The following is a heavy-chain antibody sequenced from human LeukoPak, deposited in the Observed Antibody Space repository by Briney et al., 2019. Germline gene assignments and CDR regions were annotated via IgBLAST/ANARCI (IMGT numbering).Heavy chain of an antibody. Sequence: HPEGSLRLSCAASGFTVSSNYMSWVRQAPGKGLEWVSVIYSGGSTYYADSVKGRFTISRDNSKNTLYLQMSSLRAEDTAVYYCARDPTNYYGSGSYYKGGAFDIWGQGTMVTVSS. CDR1: GFTVSSNY. V-gene: IGHV3-53*01. CDR2: IYSGGST. J-gene: IGHJ3*02. D-gene: IGHD3-10*01. CDR3: ARDPTNYYGSGSYYKGGAFDI.